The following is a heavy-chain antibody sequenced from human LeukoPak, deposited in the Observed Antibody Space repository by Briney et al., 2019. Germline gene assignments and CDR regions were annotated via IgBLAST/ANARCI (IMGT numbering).Heavy chain of an antibody. CDR2: INPNSGGT. CDR1: GYTFTGYY. CDR3: ARHTVRLRGYSYGDTTTYYFDY. J-gene: IGHJ4*02. D-gene: IGHD5-18*01. Sequence: ASVKVSCKASGYTFTGYYMHWVRQAPGQGLEWMGWINPNSGGTNYAQKFQGRVTMTRDTSISTAYMELSSLRSEDTAVYYCARHTVRLRGYSYGDTTTYYFDYWGQGTLVTVSS. V-gene: IGHV1-2*02.